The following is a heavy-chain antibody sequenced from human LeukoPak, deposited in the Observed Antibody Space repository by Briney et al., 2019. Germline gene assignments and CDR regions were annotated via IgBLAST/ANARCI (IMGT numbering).Heavy chain of an antibody. J-gene: IGHJ4*02. CDR3: ARAWYCSGGSCYWEWVY. Sequence: PGGSLRLSCAASGFTFSSYAMHWVRQAPGKGLEWAAVISYDGSNKYYADSVKGRFTISRDNSKNTLYLQMNSLRAEDTAVYYCARAWYCSGGSCYWEWVYWGQGTLVTVSS. CDR2: ISYDGSNK. V-gene: IGHV3-30-3*01. D-gene: IGHD2-15*01. CDR1: GFTFSSYA.